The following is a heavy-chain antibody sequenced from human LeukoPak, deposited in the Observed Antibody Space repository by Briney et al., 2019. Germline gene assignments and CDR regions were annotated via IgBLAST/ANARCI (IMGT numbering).Heavy chain of an antibody. Sequence: ASVKVSCKASGYTFTSYYMHWVRQAPGQGLEWMGIINPSGGSTSYAQKFQGRVTMTRDTSTSTVYMELSSLRSEDTAVYYCSIYYDSSGYYYGDDYWGQGTLVTVSS. D-gene: IGHD3-22*01. CDR1: GYTFTSYY. CDR3: SIYYDSSGYYYGDDY. V-gene: IGHV1-46*03. CDR2: INPSGGST. J-gene: IGHJ4*02.